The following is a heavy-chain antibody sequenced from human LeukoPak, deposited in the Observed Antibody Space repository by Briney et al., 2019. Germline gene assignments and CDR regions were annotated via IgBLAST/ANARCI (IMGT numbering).Heavy chain of an antibody. J-gene: IGHJ5*02. CDR2: IYWDDDK. Sequence: SGPTLLYPPPPLTLTCTFSGFSLRTSGVGVGWIRQPPAKALEGLALIYWDDDKRYSPSLKSRLTITKDTSKNQVVLTMTNMNPVDTATYYCAHRPPRLRYLGFDPWGQGTLVTVS. V-gene: IGHV2-5*02. D-gene: IGHD3-9*01. CDR3: AHRPPRLRYLGFDP. CDR1: GFSLRTSGVG.